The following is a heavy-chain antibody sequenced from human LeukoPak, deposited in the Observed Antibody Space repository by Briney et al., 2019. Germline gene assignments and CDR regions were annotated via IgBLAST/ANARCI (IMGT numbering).Heavy chain of an antibody. CDR3: ARGWASSSRPFDY. CDR1: GYSINYGYY. Sequence: SETLSLTCTVSGYSINYGYYWGWIRQPPGKGLEWIGSINHSGITYYNPSLKSRVTMSLETSKNQFSLKLSSVTAADTAVYYCARGWASSSRPFDYWGQGTLVTVSS. CDR2: INHSGIT. J-gene: IGHJ4*02. D-gene: IGHD6-6*01. V-gene: IGHV4-38-2*02.